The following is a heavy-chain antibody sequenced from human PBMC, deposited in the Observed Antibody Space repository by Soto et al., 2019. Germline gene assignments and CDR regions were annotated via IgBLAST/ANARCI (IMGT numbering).Heavy chain of an antibody. J-gene: IGHJ3*02. CDR1: GGTFSSYT. D-gene: IGHD2-2*01. CDR3: AWGGVVPAMGDAFDI. Sequence: QVQLVQSGAEVKKPGSSVKVSCKASGGTFSSYTISWVRQAPGQGLEWMGRIIPILGIANYAQKFQGRVTITADKSTSTAYIALRSLSDKDTDVYYCAWGGVVPAMGDAFDIWGQGTMVTVSS. V-gene: IGHV1-69*02. CDR2: IIPILGIA.